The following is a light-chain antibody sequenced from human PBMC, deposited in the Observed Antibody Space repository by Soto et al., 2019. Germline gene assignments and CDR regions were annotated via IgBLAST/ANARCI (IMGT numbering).Light chain of an antibody. CDR2: EGS. CDR1: SSDVGSYHL. CDR3: CSYAGSSTFV. Sequence: QSALTQPASVSGSPGQSITISCTGTSSDVGSYHLVSWYQHHPGKAPKLMISEGSKRPSGVSNRLSGSKSGNTASLPISGLQAEDEADYYCCSYAGSSTFVFGTGTKLTVL. J-gene: IGLJ1*01. V-gene: IGLV2-23*01.